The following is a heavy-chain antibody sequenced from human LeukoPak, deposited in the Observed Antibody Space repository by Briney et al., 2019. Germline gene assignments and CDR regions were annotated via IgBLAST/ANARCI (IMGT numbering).Heavy chain of an antibody. D-gene: IGHD1-26*01. V-gene: IGHV3-15*01. Sequence: GGSLRLSCAASGFTFSNAWMSWVRQAPGKGLEWVGRIKSKADGGATAYASPVKGRFTISRDDSKNTLYLRMNSLKTEDTAVYYCTTDIVGTAWGQGTLVTVSS. CDR1: GFTFSNAW. CDR3: TTDIVGTA. J-gene: IGHJ4*02. CDR2: IKSKADGGAT.